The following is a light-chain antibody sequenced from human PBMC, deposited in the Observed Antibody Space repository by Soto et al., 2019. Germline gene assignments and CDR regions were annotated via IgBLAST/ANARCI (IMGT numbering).Light chain of an antibody. CDR1: SSNIAVNY. Sequence: QSVLTQPPSASGTPGQRVTISCSGSSSNIAVNYVYWYQQLPETAPKLLIYKNNQRPSGVPDRFSGSKSGTSASLAIGGLRSEDEADYYCAAWDDTLSGLWLFGGGTKLTVL. CDR2: KNN. J-gene: IGLJ3*02. V-gene: IGLV1-47*01. CDR3: AAWDDTLSGLWL.